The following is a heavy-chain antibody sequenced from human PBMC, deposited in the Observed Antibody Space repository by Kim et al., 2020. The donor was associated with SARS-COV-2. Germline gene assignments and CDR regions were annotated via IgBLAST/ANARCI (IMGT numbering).Heavy chain of an antibody. D-gene: IGHD6-13*01. CDR3: SKEPELEAGTVPPHPPDR. V-gene: IGHV3-30*18. CDR2: ISPDTIGK. J-gene: IGHJ5*02. Sequence: GGSLRLSCVASGFTLSTYGMHWVRQAPGKGLEWVAVISPDTIGKKYADSVKDRFTIARDNSKNTLYLQLTSLRFEDTAMYYCSKEPELEAGTVPPHPPDRWGQGTLVTVTA. CDR1: GFTLSTYG.